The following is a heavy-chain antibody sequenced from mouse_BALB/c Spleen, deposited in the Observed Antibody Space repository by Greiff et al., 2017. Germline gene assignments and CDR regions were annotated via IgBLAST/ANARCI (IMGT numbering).Heavy chain of an antibody. V-gene: IGHV2-2*02. D-gene: IGHD2-14*01. J-gene: IGHJ2*01. CDR1: GFSLTSYG. CDR3: ARKGYYRYDGFDY. CDR2: IWSGGST. Sequence: VKLVESGPGLVQPSQSLSITCTVSGFSLTSYGVHWVRQSPGKGLEWLGVIWSGGSTDYNAAFISRLSISKDNSTSQVFFKMNSLQANDTAIYYCARKGYYRYDGFDYWGQGTTRTVSS.